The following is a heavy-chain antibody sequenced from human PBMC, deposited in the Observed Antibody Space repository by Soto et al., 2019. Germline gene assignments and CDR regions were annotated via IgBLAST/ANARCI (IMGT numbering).Heavy chain of an antibody. V-gene: IGHV1-2*02. CDR2: INPNSGGT. J-gene: IGHJ6*02. D-gene: IGHD6-13*01. Sequence: ASVKVSCKASGYTFTGYYMHWVRQAPGQGLEWMGWINPNSGGTNYAQKFQGRVTMTRDTSISTAYMELSRLRSDDTAVYYCARVKTIAAAGTYHYYYGMDVWGQGTTVTVSS. CDR3: ARVKTIAAAGTYHYYYGMDV. CDR1: GYTFTGYY.